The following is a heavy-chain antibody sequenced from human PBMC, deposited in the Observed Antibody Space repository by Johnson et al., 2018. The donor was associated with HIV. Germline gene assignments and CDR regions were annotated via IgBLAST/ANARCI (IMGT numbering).Heavy chain of an antibody. Sequence: QVQLVESGGGVVRPGGSLRLSCAASGFTFRIYDMQWVRQAPGKGLEWLAYIRSDGVNKQYTDSVKGRFTISRDNSKNTVYLQMNSLRDEDTSVYYCTVWRWGWSGQEPFDVWGQGTMVTVSS. CDR3: TVWRWGWSGQEPFDV. J-gene: IGHJ3*01. D-gene: IGHD3-3*01. V-gene: IGHV3-30*02. CDR1: GFTFRIYD. CDR2: IRSDGVNK.